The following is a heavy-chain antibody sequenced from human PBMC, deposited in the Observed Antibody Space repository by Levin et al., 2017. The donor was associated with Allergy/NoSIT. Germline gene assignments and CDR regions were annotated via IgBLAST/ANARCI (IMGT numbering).Heavy chain of an antibody. V-gene: IGHV4-59*01. CDR3: ARAIDQYYYYYGMDV. CDR1: GGSISSYY. Sequence: SQTLSLTCTVSGGSISSYYWSWIRQPPGKGLEWIGYIYYSGSTNYNPSLKSRVTISVDTSKNQFSLKLSSVTAADTAVYYCARAIDQYYYYYGMDVWGQGTTVTVSS. CDR2: IYYSGST. J-gene: IGHJ6*02. D-gene: IGHD3-16*02.